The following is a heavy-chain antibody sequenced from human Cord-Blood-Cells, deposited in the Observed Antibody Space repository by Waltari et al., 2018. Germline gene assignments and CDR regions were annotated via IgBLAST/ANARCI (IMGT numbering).Heavy chain of an antibody. CDR2: IYYSGST. V-gene: IGHV4-39*01. D-gene: IGHD3-10*01. Sequence: QLQLQESGPGLVKPSETLSLTCTVSGGSISSSSYYWGWIRQPPGKGLEWIGSIYYSGSTYYNPSLKSRVTISVDTSKNQFSLKLSSVTAADTAVYYCARHPDRKNGSGSYYRDYYYYYYMDVWGKGTTVTVSS. CDR3: ARHPDRKNGSGSYYRDYYYYYYMDV. CDR1: GGSISSSSYY. J-gene: IGHJ6*03.